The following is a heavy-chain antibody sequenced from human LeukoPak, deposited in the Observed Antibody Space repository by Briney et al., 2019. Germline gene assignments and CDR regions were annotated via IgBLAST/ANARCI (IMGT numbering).Heavy chain of an antibody. D-gene: IGHD3-10*01. CDR3: ARAQATYYYGSGTLV. Sequence: SVKVSCKASGGTFSSYAISWVRQAPGQGLEWMGRIIPILGIANYARKFQGRVTITADKSTSTAYMELSSLRSEDTAVYYCARAQATYYYGSGTLVWGQGTLVTVSS. CDR1: GGTFSSYA. CDR2: IIPILGIA. V-gene: IGHV1-69*04. J-gene: IGHJ4*02.